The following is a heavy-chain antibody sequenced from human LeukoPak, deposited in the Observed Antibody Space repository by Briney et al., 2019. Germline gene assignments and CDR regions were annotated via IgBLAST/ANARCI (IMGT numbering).Heavy chain of an antibody. CDR1: GFTFSSYS. CDR2: IYVDGST. V-gene: IGHV3-53*01. CDR3: PRITAYDDS. D-gene: IGHD1-20*01. J-gene: IGHJ5*01. Sequence: GGSLRLSCAASGFTFSSYSMNWVRQAPGKGLEWVSGIYVDGSTYYADSVKGRFTISRDNSRNTLYLQMNSLRAEDTAVYYCPRITAYDDSWGQGTLVTVSS.